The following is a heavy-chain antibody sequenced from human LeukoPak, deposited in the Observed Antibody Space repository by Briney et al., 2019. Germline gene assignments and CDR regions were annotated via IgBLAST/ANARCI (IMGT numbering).Heavy chain of an antibody. CDR2: LVYDARS. V-gene: IGHV3-30*02. CDR1: GFPFSSYG. D-gene: IGHD3-3*01. J-gene: IGHJ4*02. Sequence: GGSLRLSCAASGFPFSSYGMHWVRQAPGKGLEWVARLVYDARSDYANSVKGRFTISRDNSKNTLYLQMNSLRAEDTAVYYCAKDLTRDEYYDFWSGYYTGPDYWGQGTLVTVSS. CDR3: AKDLTRDEYYDFWSGYYTGPDY.